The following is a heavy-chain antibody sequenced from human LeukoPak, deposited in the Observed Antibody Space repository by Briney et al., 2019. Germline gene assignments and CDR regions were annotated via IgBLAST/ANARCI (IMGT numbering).Heavy chain of an antibody. V-gene: IGHV1-69*05. Sequence: ASVKVSCKASGYTFTSYDINWVRQATGQGLEWMGGIITIFGTANYAQKFQGRVTITTDESTSTAYMELSSLRSEDTAVYYCARPLTMVRGVIGMAFDIWGQGTMVTVSS. CDR2: IITIFGTA. J-gene: IGHJ3*02. CDR1: GYTFTSYD. CDR3: ARPLTMVRGVIGMAFDI. D-gene: IGHD3-10*01.